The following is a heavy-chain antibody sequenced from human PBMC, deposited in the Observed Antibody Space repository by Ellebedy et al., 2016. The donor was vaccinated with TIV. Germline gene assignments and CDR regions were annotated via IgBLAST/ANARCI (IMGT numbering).Heavy chain of an antibody. J-gene: IGHJ4*02. CDR1: GFTFGCCA. Sequence: LSLTCAASGFTFGCCAMGWVRQAPGKGLAWVSVISNGGDTTYADSVKGRFTISSDNSKRTLYLKMNSLRADDTAIYYCAKLSGVLSWYADYWGLGARVTVSS. V-gene: IGHV3-23*01. CDR3: AKLSGVLSWYADY. D-gene: IGHD6-13*01. CDR2: ISNGGDTT.